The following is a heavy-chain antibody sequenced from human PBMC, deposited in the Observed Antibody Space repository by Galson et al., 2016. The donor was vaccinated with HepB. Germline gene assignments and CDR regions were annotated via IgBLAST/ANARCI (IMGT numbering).Heavy chain of an antibody. D-gene: IGHD3-10*01. J-gene: IGHJ4*02. CDR3: ASSPIRGLPWNNY. V-gene: IGHV4-61*01. CDR2: ISDSEST. CDR1: GGSVSSASHY. Sequence: SETLSLTCTVSGGSVSSASHYWSWVRQPTGKGLEWIGYISDSESTNYNPSLKGRVTISLDRSKNQFSLRLNSVIAADTAVYYCASSPIRGLPWNNYWGQGTLVTVSS.